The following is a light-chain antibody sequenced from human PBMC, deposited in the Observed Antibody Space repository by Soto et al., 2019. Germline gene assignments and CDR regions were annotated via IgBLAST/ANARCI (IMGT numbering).Light chain of an antibody. Sequence: EIVLTQSPGTRSLSPGERATLSGRVSQSVSSSSYLAWYQQKPGQAPRLLIYGASSRATGIPDRFSGSGSATDFTLTISRLEPEDFAVYYCRQYGSSPSYTFGQGTKLEIK. CDR3: RQYGSSPSYT. CDR2: GAS. CDR1: QSVSSSSY. J-gene: IGKJ2*01. V-gene: IGKV3-20*01.